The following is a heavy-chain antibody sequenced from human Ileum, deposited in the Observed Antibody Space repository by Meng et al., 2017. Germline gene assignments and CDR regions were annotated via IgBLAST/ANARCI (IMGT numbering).Heavy chain of an antibody. D-gene: IGHD1-7*01. J-gene: IGHJ5*02. CDR2: IHHSGST. V-gene: IGHV4-38-2*02. Sequence: SETLSLTYAVSGFSISSDYYWGWFRQSPGKGLEWIGAIHHSGSTYFKASLKSRVSMSIDTSKNQFSLNLGSVTAADTAVYYCARDLFTAQLRNQHPYNWFDPWGQGTLVTVSS. CDR1: GFSISSDYY. CDR3: ARDLFTAQLRNQHPYNWFDP.